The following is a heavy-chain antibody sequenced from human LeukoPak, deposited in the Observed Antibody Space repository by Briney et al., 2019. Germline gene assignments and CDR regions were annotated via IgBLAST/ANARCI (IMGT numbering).Heavy chain of an antibody. V-gene: IGHV1-46*01. CDR1: GYTFTSYY. J-gene: IGHJ4*02. D-gene: IGHD3-22*01. CDR2: INPSGGST. Sequence: ASVKVSCKASGYTFTSYYIHWVRQAPGQGLEWMGIINPSGGSTSYAQKFQGRLTLSRDTSISTTYLELSSLTSEDTATYYCARGSENNFDSSGPIGFWGQGTLVTVSS. CDR3: ARGSENNFDSSGPIGF.